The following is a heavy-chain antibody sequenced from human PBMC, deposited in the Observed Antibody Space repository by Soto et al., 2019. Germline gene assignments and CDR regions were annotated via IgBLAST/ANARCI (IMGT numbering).Heavy chain of an antibody. V-gene: IGHV3-48*03. CDR3: AREEGSSSYFDY. J-gene: IGHJ4*02. D-gene: IGHD6-6*01. CDR2: ISSSGSTI. CDR1: GFTFSSYE. Sequence: GGSLRLSCTASGFTFSSYEMNWVRQAPGKGLEWVSYISSSGSTIYYADSVKGRFTISRDNAKNSLYLQMHSLRAEDTAVYYCAREEGSSSYFDYWGQGTLVTVSS.